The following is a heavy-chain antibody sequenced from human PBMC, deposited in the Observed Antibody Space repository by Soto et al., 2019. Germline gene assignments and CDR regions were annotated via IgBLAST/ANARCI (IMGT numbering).Heavy chain of an antibody. J-gene: IGHJ4*02. Sequence: QVQHVQSGPEVKTPGASVKVSCKASGYSFSDYILHWVRQAPGQGLEWLGWIDADNGNSKSAQKFQGRVTLSRDKSAIIACLELSSLRSDDTAVYFCARCVSVARRLPLGYWCQGTVVVVSS. V-gene: IGHV1-3*01. CDR3: ARCVSVARRLPLGY. CDR2: IDADNGNS. CDR1: GYSFSDYI. D-gene: IGHD2-15*01.